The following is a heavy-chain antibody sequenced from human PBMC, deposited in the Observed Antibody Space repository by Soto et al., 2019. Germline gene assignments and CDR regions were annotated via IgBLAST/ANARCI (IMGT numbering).Heavy chain of an antibody. J-gene: IGHJ5*02. CDR3: ASGGSSWYYWFDP. CDR1: GGSFSGYY. CDR2: INHSGST. D-gene: IGHD6-13*01. Sequence: PSETLSLTCAVYGGSFSGYYWCWIRQPPGKGLEWIGEINHSGSTNYNPSLKSRVTISVDTSKNQFSLKLSSVTAADTAVYYCASGGSSWYYWFDPRGQGTLVTVSS. V-gene: IGHV4-34*01.